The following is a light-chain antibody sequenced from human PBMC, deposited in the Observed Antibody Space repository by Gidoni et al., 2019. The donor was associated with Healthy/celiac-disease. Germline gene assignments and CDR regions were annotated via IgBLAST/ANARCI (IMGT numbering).Light chain of an antibody. CDR2: AAS. Sequence: IQLTQSPSFLSASVGDRVTITCRASQGISSYLAWYQQKPGKAPKLLIYAASTLQSGVPSRFSGSGSGTEFTLTISRLQHEDFATYYCQQLNSYPQFGPGTKVDIK. CDR1: QGISSY. J-gene: IGKJ3*01. V-gene: IGKV1-9*01. CDR3: QQLNSYPQ.